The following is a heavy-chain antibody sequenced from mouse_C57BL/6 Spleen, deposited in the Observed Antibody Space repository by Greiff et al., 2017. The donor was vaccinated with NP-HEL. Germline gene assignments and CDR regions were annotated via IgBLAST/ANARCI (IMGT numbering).Heavy chain of an antibody. CDR2: INPNNGGT. J-gene: IGHJ4*01. V-gene: IGHV1-18*01. Sequence: EVQGVESGPELVKPGASVKIPCKASGYTFTDYNMDWVKQSHGKSLEWIGDINPNNGGTIYNQKFKGKATLTVDKSSSTAYMELRSLTSEDTAVYYCARGEDRITTVVATDYAMDYWGQGTSVTVSS. CDR3: ARGEDRITTVVATDYAMDY. D-gene: IGHD1-1*01. CDR1: GYTFTDYN.